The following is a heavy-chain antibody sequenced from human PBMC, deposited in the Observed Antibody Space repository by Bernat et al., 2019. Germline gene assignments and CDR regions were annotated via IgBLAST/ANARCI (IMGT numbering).Heavy chain of an antibody. CDR2: INAGNGNT. D-gene: IGHD3-3*01. CDR1: GYTFTSYA. CDR3: ARGQFVDFWSGYKNKEFDY. J-gene: IGHJ4*02. V-gene: IGHV1-3*01. Sequence: QVQLVQSGAEVKKPGASVKVSCKASGYTFTSYAMHWVRQAPGQRLEWMGWINAGNGNTKYSQKLQGRVTITRDTSASTAYMELSSLRPEDTAVYYCARGQFVDFWSGYKNKEFDYWGQGTLVTVSS.